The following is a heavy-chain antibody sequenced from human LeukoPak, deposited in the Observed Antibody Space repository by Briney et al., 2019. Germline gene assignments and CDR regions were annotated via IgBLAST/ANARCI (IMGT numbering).Heavy chain of an antibody. Sequence: SETLSLTCAVSGFSIRICYYWGWIRQPPRRGQELIGSIFHSGDTYYNPSHKSRVTMSVDTSKNQFSLRLTSVTAADTAVYYCARIAVTAGRHTWFDPWGQGALVTVSS. V-gene: IGHV4-38-2*01. CDR2: IFHSGDT. D-gene: IGHD2-21*02. J-gene: IGHJ5*02. CDR1: GFSIRICYY. CDR3: ARIAVTAGRHTWFDP.